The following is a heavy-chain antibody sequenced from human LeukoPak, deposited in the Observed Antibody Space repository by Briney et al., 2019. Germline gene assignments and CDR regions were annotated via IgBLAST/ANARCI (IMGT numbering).Heavy chain of an antibody. CDR1: GFTFSSYE. CDR3: ATYNWEYEADY. J-gene: IGHJ4*02. D-gene: IGHD1-20*01. Sequence: PGGSLRLSCAASGFTFSSYEMNWVRQVPGKGLVWVSRISPDGKDTSHADSVKGRFTISRDNAKNTLYLHMNSLRAEDTAVYYCATYNWEYEADYWGQGTLVTVSS. CDR2: ISPDGKDT. V-gene: IGHV3-74*01.